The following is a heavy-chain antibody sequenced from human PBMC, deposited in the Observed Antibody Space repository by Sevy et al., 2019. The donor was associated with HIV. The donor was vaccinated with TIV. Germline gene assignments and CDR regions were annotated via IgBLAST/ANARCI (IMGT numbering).Heavy chain of an antibody. CDR2: IWYDGTNR. CDR1: GFSISGYG. J-gene: IGHJ4*02. CDR3: AREDIRVAGIGYYFHS. V-gene: IGHV3-33*01. Sequence: GGSLRLSCAASGFSISGYGMHWVRQAPGKGLEWVADIWYDGTNREYADSVKGRFTISRDNSKNTLYLQMNSLRVEDTAVYYCAREDIRVAGIGYYFHSWGPGTLVTVSS. D-gene: IGHD6-19*01.